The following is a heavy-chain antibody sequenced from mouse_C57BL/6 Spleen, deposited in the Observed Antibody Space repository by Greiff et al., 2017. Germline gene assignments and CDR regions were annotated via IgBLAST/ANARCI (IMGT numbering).Heavy chain of an antibody. CDR2: IYPGDGDT. J-gene: IGHJ2*01. Sequence: QQSGAELAKPGASVKISCKASGYAFSSYWMNWVKQRPGKGLEWIGQIYPGDGDTNYNGKFKGKATMTADKSSSTAYMQLSSLTSEDSAVYFCARVWSSYFDYWGQGTTLTVSS. CDR1: GYAFSSYW. CDR3: ARVWSSYFDY. D-gene: IGHD2-10*02. V-gene: IGHV1-80*01.